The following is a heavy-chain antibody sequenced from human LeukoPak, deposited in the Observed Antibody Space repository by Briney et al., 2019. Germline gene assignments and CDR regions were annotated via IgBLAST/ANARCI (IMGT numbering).Heavy chain of an antibody. D-gene: IGHD3-16*01. Sequence: SETLSLTCTVSGYSISSGYYWAWIRQPPGKGLEWIGNIYHSATTYYNPSLHSRVTMSVDTSKNQFSLRLRSVTAADTALYYCVRAALGDPALQAHEYYFYYSMDVWGTGTTVIVSS. CDR2: IYHSATT. CDR1: GYSISSGYY. J-gene: IGHJ6*03. CDR3: VRAALGDPALQAHEYYFYYSMDV. V-gene: IGHV4-38-2*02.